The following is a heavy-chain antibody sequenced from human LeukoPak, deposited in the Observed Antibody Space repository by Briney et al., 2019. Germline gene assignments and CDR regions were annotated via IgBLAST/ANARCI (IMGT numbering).Heavy chain of an antibody. Sequence: TSETLSLTCAVYGGSFSGYYWSWIRQPPGKGLEWIGEINHSGSTNYNPSLKSRVTISVDTSKNQFSLKLSSVTAADTAVYYCAGAGGYYDSSGYYYFDYWGQGTLVTVSS. V-gene: IGHV4-34*01. J-gene: IGHJ4*02. D-gene: IGHD3-22*01. CDR2: INHSGST. CDR3: AGAGGYYDSSGYYYFDY. CDR1: GGSFSGYY.